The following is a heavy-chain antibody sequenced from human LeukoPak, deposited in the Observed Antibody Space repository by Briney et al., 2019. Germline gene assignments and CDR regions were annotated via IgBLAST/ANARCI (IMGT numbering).Heavy chain of an antibody. J-gene: IGHJ3*02. CDR3: ARERYCGGDCYSFAFDI. V-gene: IGHV3-66*01. CDR1: GFTVSSKY. CDR2: FYSGGDST. D-gene: IGHD2-21*02. Sequence: GGSLRLSCAVSGFTVSSKYMSWVRQAPGKGLEWVSIFYSGGDSTYYADSVKGRFTISRDNSKNTLYLQMSNLRAEDTAVYYCARERYCGGDCYSFAFDIWGQGTMVTVSS.